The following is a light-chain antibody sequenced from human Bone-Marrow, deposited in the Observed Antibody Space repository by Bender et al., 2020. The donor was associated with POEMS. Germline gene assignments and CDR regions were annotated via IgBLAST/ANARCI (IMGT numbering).Light chain of an antibody. CDR3: SSYTSSSTYV. CDR1: ITDIGNYNL. CDR2: DVN. V-gene: IGLV2-14*02. J-gene: IGLJ1*01. Sequence: QSALTQPASVSGSPGQSITISCFGTITDIGNYNLVTWYQHYPGKAPKLIIRDVNKRPSGVPDRFSGSKSGNTASLTVSGLQAEDEADYYCSSYTSSSTYVFGTGTKVTVL.